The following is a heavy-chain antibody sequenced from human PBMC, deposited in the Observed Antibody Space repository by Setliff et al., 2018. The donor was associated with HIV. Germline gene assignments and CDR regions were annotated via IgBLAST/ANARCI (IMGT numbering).Heavy chain of an antibody. V-gene: IGHV4-34*01. D-gene: IGHD5-18*01. CDR1: GGSVSGHY. CDR3: SNWNTTIDEDS. CDR2: ITPNGRT. Sequence: KPSETLSLTCAVYGGSVSGHYWGWFRQPPGKGLEWIGEITPNGRTNYIPSLKSRVTMSLDTPKNQFSLKLTSVTVADTAFYYCSNWNTTIDEDSWGQGTLVTVSS. J-gene: IGHJ4*02.